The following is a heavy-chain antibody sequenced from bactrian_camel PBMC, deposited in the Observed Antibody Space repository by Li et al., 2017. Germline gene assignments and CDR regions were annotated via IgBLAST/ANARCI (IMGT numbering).Heavy chain of an antibody. D-gene: IGHD6*01. J-gene: IGHJ4*01. V-gene: IGHV3S54*01. CDR1: GYDFIANC. Sequence: HVQLVESGGGSVQTGGSLRLSCQASGYDFIANCMAWFRQGPANEREVVAVVYTGGDFTVYADSVKGRFTISRDNAKTTLYLQMNSLKPEDTAMYYCAAEPRSYGGAWCFLRAAAVRFTGQGTQVTVS. CDR2: VYTGGDFT.